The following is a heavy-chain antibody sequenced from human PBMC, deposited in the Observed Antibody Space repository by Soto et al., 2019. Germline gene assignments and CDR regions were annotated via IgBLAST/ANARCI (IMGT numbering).Heavy chain of an antibody. J-gene: IGHJ3*02. CDR2: IYWNDDK. D-gene: IGHD6-19*01. CDR3: AHTREAMYSSGWGNAFDI. Sequence: QITLKESGPTLVKPTQTLTLTCTFSGFSLSTSGVGVGWIRQPPGKALEWLALIYWNDDKRYSPSLKSRLTITKDTSNNQVVLTMTNMDPVDTATYYCAHTREAMYSSGWGNAFDIWGQGTMVTVSS. CDR1: GFSLSTSGVG. V-gene: IGHV2-5*01.